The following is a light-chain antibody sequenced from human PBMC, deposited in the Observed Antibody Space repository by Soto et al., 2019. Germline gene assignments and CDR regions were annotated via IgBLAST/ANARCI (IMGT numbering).Light chain of an antibody. J-gene: IGLJ2*01. CDR3: SSDISGRSVG. CDR2: DVT. V-gene: IGLV2-14*03. Sequence: QSALTQPASVSGSPGQSITISCTGGSNDVGGYHYVSWYQQYPGKAPKLIIYDVTNRPSGVSDRFSGSKSGNTASLTISGLQAEDEADYYCSSDISGRSVGFGGGTKLTVL. CDR1: SNDVGGYHY.